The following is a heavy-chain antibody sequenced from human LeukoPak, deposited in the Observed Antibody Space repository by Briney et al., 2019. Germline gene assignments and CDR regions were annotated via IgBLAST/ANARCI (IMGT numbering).Heavy chain of an antibody. D-gene: IGHD5-24*01. CDR1: GGSVRSYA. V-gene: IGHV1-69*13. J-gene: IGHJ3*02. CDR2: SIPIFGTA. CDR3: SRGTGWLQRVHAFHI. Sequence: SVTLSCNAAGGSVRSYAGSWARHAPARGLGWRGGSIPIFGTASYAQEFQGRVTSSEDESTSTAYVELRSLRSEYTAVYYCSRGTGWLQRVHAFHIWGQATMVTVSS.